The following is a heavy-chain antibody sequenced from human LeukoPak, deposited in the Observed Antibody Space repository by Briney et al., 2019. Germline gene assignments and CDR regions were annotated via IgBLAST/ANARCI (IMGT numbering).Heavy chain of an antibody. Sequence: PGGSLRLSCETSGFTFSGSAIHWVRQASGKGLERVGRIRSKANSYATTDVASVRGRFSISRGDSKNTAYLQMNSLKTEDTAVYYCTRPSYDSSVSGVVYWGQGTLVTVSS. CDR1: GFTFSGSA. D-gene: IGHD3-22*01. CDR2: IRSKANSYAT. CDR3: TRPSYDSSVSGVVY. J-gene: IGHJ4*02. V-gene: IGHV3-73*01.